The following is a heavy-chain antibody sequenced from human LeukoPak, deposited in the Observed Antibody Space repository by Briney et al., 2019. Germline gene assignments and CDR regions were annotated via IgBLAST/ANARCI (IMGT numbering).Heavy chain of an antibody. V-gene: IGHV3-11*01. J-gene: IGHJ6*03. CDR1: GFTFSDYY. Sequence: GGSLRLSCAASGFTFSDYYMSWIRQAPGKGLEWVSYISSSGSTIYYADSVKGRFTISRDNAKNSLYLQMNSLRAEDTAVYYCARDPPIEGDYEYYYYYYMDVWGKGTMVTISS. CDR2: ISSSGSTI. D-gene: IGHD4-17*01. CDR3: ARDPPIEGDYEYYYYYYMDV.